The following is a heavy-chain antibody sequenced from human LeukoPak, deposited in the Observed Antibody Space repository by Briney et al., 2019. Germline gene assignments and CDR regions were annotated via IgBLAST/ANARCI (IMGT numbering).Heavy chain of an antibody. D-gene: IGHD3-10*01. Sequence: SQTLSLTCTVSGGSISSGGYYWSWIRQHPGKGLEWIGYIYYSGSAYYNPSLKSRVTISVDTSKNQFSLKLSSVTAADTAVYYRARTSRLTMVRGVGRPFDYWGQGTLVTVSS. CDR2: IYYSGSA. J-gene: IGHJ4*02. CDR1: GGSISSGGYY. CDR3: ARTSRLTMVRGVGRPFDY. V-gene: IGHV4-31*03.